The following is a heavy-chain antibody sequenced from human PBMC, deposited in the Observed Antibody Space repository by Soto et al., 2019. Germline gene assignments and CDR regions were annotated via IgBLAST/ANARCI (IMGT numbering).Heavy chain of an antibody. V-gene: IGHV3-11*01. D-gene: IGHD5-18*01. CDR3: ARVLPGDTAMVPVDY. CDR2: ISSSGSTI. Sequence: GGSLRLSCAASGFTFSDYYMSWIRQAPGKGLEWVSYISSSGSTIYYADSVKGRFTISRDNAKNSLYLQMNSLRAEDTAVYYCARVLPGDTAMVPVDYWGQGTLVTVSS. J-gene: IGHJ4*02. CDR1: GFTFSDYY.